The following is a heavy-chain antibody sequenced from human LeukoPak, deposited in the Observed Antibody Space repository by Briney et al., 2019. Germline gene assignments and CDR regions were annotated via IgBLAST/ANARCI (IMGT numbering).Heavy chain of an antibody. Sequence: PGGSLRLSCAASGFTFSSYSMNWVRQAPGKGLEWVSSISSSSSYIYYADSVKGRFTISRDNAKNSLYLQMNSLRAEDTAVYYCARQVVVAATRGDYVSYPFDYWGQGTLVTVPS. CDR2: ISSSSSYI. CDR3: ARQVVVAATRGDYVSYPFDY. D-gene: IGHD2-15*01. J-gene: IGHJ4*02. CDR1: GFTFSSYS. V-gene: IGHV3-21*01.